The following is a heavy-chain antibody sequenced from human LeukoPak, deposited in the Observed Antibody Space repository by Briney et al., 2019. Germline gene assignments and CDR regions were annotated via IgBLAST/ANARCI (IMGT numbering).Heavy chain of an antibody. CDR2: ITSNGGST. CDR3: ARVRWSFAFDY. V-gene: IGHV3-64*01. J-gene: IGHJ4*02. D-gene: IGHD1-26*01. CDR1: GFSLSTYA. Sequence: GGSLRLSCAASGFSLSTYAMHWVRQAPGKGLEYVAAITSNGGSTYYASSVKGRFTISRDNSKNTLYLQMGSLRAEDMAVYYCARVRWSFAFDYWGQGTLVTVSS.